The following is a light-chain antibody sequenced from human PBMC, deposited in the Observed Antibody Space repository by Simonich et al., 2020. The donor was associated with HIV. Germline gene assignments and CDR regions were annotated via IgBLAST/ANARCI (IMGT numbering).Light chain of an antibody. CDR3: QQYTNWPLT. CDR2: GAS. V-gene: IGKV3-15*01. CDR1: QSDSNT. J-gene: IGKJ4*01. Sequence: EIEMTQSPATLSVSPGERATLSCRASQSDSNTLAWYQQKPGQAPMLRMHGASTRASGIPARFSGSGSGTEFTLTISSLQSEDFAVYHCQQYTNWPLTFGGGTKVEIK.